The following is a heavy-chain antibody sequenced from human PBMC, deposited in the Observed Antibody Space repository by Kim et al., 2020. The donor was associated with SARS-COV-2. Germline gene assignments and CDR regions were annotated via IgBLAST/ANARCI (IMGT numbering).Heavy chain of an antibody. J-gene: IGHJ3*02. CDR3: ARRFGWKGEAFDI. CDR1: GFTVSSNY. CDR2: IYSGGST. Sequence: GGSLRLSCAASGFTVSSNYMSWVRQAPGKGLEWVSVIYSGGSTYYADSVKGRFTISRDNSKNTLYLQMNSLRAEDTAVYYCARRFGWKGEAFDIWGQGTMVTVSS. V-gene: IGHV3-53*01. D-gene: IGHD3-10*01.